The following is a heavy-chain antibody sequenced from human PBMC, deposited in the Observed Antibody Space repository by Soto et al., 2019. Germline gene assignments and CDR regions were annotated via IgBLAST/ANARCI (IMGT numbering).Heavy chain of an antibody. CDR3: ARRGPGTYFDY. Sequence: EVQLLDAGGGLVQPGGSLRLSCAASGFTFSSYAMNWVRQAPGKGLEWVSVISGSGDSTYYADSVKGRFTIYRDNSKNSLYLQMNSLRTEDTAVYSCARRGPGTYFDYWGHGTQVTVSS. CDR2: ISGSGDST. D-gene: IGHD6-13*01. J-gene: IGHJ4*01. V-gene: IGHV3-23*01. CDR1: GFTFSSYA.